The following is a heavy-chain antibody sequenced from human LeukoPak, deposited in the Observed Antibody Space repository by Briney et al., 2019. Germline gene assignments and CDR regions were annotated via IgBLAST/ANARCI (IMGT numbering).Heavy chain of an antibody. CDR2: ITNSGSTI. Sequence: GGSLRLSCAASGFIFSDYYMSWIRQAPGKGLEWVSYITNSGSTIYYADSVKGRFTISRDNAKNSLYLQMNSLRAEDTAVYYCARAYAPIAVSGYNWFDPWGQGTLVTVSS. V-gene: IGHV3-11*04. CDR1: GFIFSDYY. D-gene: IGHD6-19*01. J-gene: IGHJ5*02. CDR3: ARAYAPIAVSGYNWFDP.